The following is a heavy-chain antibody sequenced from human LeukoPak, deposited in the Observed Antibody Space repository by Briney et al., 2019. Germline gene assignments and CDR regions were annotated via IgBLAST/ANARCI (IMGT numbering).Heavy chain of an antibody. CDR2: ISSSSSYI. CDR3: AKASHQGDWYFDL. CDR1: GFTFSSYS. J-gene: IGHJ2*01. V-gene: IGHV3-21*01. Sequence: GGSLRLSCAASGFTFSSYSMNWVRQAPGKGLEWVSSISSSSSYIYYADSVKGRFTISRDNAKNSLYLQTNNLRAEDTAVYYCAKASHQGDWYFDLWGRGTLVTVSS.